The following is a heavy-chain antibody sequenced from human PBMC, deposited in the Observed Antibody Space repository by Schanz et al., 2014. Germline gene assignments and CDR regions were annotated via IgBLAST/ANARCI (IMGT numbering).Heavy chain of an antibody. CDR1: RSTFSSYT. CDR2: IIPILGIA. CDR3: ARSNYYDNSDYYNSFDY. J-gene: IGHJ4*02. V-gene: IGHV1-69*02. D-gene: IGHD3-22*01. Sequence: QVQVVQSGAEVKKPGASVKVSCKASRSTFSSYTINWVRQAPGQGLEWMGRIIPILGIANYAQNFQGRVTNTADKSTSTAYMDLSSLRPEDTAVYYCARSNYYDNSDYYNSFDYWGQGTLVTVSS.